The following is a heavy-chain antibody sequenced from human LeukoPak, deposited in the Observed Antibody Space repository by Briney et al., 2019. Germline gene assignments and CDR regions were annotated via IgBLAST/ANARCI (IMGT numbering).Heavy chain of an antibody. J-gene: IGHJ4*02. V-gene: IGHV3-30-3*01. CDR2: MSHDGSVK. D-gene: IGHD6-19*01. CDR1: GFTFSSYA. CDR3: ARPREAGSSSGWYFDK. Sequence: GRSLRLSCAASGFTFSSYAMHWVRQAPGKGLEWVAVMSHDGSVKIYADSVQGRSTISRDNSKNTLYLQLSSLRAEDTAVYHCARPREAGSSSGWYFDKWGQGTLVTVSS.